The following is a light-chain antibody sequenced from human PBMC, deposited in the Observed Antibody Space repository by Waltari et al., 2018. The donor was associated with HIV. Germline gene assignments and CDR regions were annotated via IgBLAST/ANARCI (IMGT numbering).Light chain of an antibody. J-gene: IGKJ4*01. CDR1: QSVLYSSNNKNY. CDR3: QQYYSTPRT. V-gene: IGKV4-1*01. CDR2: WAS. Sequence: DIVMTQSPDSLAVSLGERATINCKSSQSVLYSSNNKNYLALYQQRPGQPPKLRIYWASTRESGVPDRFSGSGSGADFTLTISSLQAEDVAVYYCQQYYSTPRTFGGGTKVEIK.